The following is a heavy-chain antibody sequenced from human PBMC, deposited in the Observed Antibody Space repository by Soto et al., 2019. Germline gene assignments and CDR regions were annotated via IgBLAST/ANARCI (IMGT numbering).Heavy chain of an antibody. CDR2: IYYSGST. V-gene: IGHV4-59*01. D-gene: IGHD6-19*01. CDR3: ARAPEIAVAGTLGGLFDY. J-gene: IGHJ4*02. Sequence: PSETLSLTCTVSGVSISSYYWSWIRQPPGKGLEWIGYIYYSGSTNYNPSLKSRVTISVDTSKNQFSLKLSSVTAADTAVYYCARAPEIAVAGTLGGLFDYWGKGTLVTVS. CDR1: GVSISSYY.